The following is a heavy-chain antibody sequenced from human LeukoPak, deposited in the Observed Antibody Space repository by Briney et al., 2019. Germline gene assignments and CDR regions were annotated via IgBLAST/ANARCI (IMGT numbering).Heavy chain of an antibody. CDR1: GFTFSSYW. V-gene: IGHV3-74*01. CDR3: ARDLSGSYLGVFDI. D-gene: IGHD1-26*01. Sequence: GGSLRLSCAASGFTFSSYWMHWVRQAPGKGLVWVSRIKSDGRSTTYADSVKGRFTISRDNAKNTLYLQMNSLRAEDTAVYHCARDLSGSYLGVFDIWGQGTMVTVS. J-gene: IGHJ3*02. CDR2: IKSDGRST.